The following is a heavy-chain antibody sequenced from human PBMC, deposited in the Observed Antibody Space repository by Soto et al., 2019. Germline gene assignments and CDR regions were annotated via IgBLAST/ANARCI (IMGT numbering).Heavy chain of an antibody. CDR1: GYTFTSYG. CDR3: ARGYCSGGSCYPNWFDP. J-gene: IGHJ5*02. CDR2: ISAYNGST. D-gene: IGHD2-15*01. V-gene: IGHV1-18*01. Sequence: ASVKVSCKASGYTFTSYGISWVRQAPGQGLERMGWISAYNGSTSYAQKFQGRVTMTRDTSTSTVYMELSSLRSEDTAVYYCARGYCSGGSCYPNWFDPWGQGTLVTVSS.